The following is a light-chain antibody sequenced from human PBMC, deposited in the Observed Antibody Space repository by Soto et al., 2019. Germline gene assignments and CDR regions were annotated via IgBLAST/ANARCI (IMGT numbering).Light chain of an antibody. V-gene: IGKV1-39*01. Sequence: DIQMTQSPSSLSASVGDRVTITCRASQSISTYLSWYQHKPGKAPKLLILAASSLQSGVPSRFSGSGGGTDFTVTISSLQPEDFATYYCQQSFTSPWTCGQGTEVEVK. CDR1: QSISTY. J-gene: IGKJ1*01. CDR2: AAS. CDR3: QQSFTSPWT.